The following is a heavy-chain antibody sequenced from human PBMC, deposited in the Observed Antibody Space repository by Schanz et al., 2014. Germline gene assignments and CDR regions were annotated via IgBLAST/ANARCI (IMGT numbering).Heavy chain of an antibody. D-gene: IGHD3-3*01. CDR1: GFSVSTNY. J-gene: IGHJ4*02. CDR2: IASGGSHT. V-gene: IGHV3-66*02. Sequence: EVQLVESGGGLVQPGGSLRLSCAVSGFSVSTNYMSWVRQAPGKGLEWVSTIASGGSHTFYADSVTGRFTISGDNSKNTLYLQMNSLRAEDTAVYYCARPIYDLWSGSFDYWGQGTLVTVSS. CDR3: ARPIYDLWSGSFDY.